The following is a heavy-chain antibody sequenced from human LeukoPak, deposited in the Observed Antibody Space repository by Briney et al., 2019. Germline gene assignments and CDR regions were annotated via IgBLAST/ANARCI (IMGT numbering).Heavy chain of an antibody. V-gene: IGHV3-64*01. CDR1: GFTFSSYA. D-gene: IGHD3-10*01. Sequence: PGGSLRLSCAASGFTFSSYAMHWVRQAPGKGLEYVSAISTNGGSTYYANSVKGRFTISRDNSKNTLYLQMGSLRAEDMAVYYCARDSQYYYGSGSYPPVNYMDVWGKGTTVTVSS. J-gene: IGHJ6*03. CDR3: ARDSQYYYGSGSYPPVNYMDV. CDR2: ISTNGGST.